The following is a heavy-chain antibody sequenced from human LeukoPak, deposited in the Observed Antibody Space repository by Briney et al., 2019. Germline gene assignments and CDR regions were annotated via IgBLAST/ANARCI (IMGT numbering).Heavy chain of an antibody. CDR2: ISSSGSTI. J-gene: IGHJ4*02. CDR1: RLTFRRYE. V-gene: IGHV3-48*03. D-gene: IGHD3-10*01. CDR3: ARGQPDGSGSYPVDY. Sequence: PGGSLRLSCAASRLTFRRYEMNWLRQAPGKGLEWVSYISSSGSTIYYADSVKGRFTISRDNAKNSLYLKMNSLRAEDTADYYCARGQPDGSGSYPVDYWGQGTLVTVSS.